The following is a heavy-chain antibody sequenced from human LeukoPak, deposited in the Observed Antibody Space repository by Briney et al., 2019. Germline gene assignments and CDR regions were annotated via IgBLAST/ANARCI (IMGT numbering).Heavy chain of an antibody. CDR1: GGSFSGYY. V-gene: IGHV4-34*01. Sequence: SETLSLTCAVYGGSFSGYYWSWIRQPPGKGLEWIGEINHSGSTNYNPSLKSRATISVDTSKNQFSLKLSSVTAADTAVYYCARGARRFGYYYYYMDVWGKGTTVTVSS. D-gene: IGHD6-6*01. CDR2: INHSGST. CDR3: ARGARRFGYYYYYMDV. J-gene: IGHJ6*03.